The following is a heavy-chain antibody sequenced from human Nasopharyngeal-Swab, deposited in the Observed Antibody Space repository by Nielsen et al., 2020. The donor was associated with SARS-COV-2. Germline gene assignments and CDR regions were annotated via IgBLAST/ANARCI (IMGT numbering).Heavy chain of an antibody. Sequence: ASVKVSCNCSGYSFNRNDINWVRQATGQGLEWMGWMNPKSGDVGYAQKFQDRVTMTRNTSTTTAYMELSSLRHEDTAVYYCARGAFGLGHSWFDPWGQGTLVTVSS. CDR3: ARGAFGLGHSWFDP. CDR2: MNPKSGDV. CDR1: GYSFNRND. V-gene: IGHV1-8*01. J-gene: IGHJ5*02. D-gene: IGHD3/OR15-3a*01.